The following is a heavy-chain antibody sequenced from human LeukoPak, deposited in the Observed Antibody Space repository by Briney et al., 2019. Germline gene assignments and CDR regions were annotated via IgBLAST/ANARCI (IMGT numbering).Heavy chain of an antibody. V-gene: IGHV3-23*01. J-gene: IGHJ4*02. Sequence: GGSLRLSCAASGFTFSSYWMSWVRQAPGRGLEWVSVIGTTDGNTAHGDFVKGRFTISRDNSKNTVYLQMNSLRAEDTAVYYCAKGYGDTLTTGSRLLDYWGQGTLVTVSS. D-gene: IGHD3-9*01. CDR3: AKGYGDTLTTGSRLLDY. CDR1: GFTFSSYW. CDR2: IGTTDGNT.